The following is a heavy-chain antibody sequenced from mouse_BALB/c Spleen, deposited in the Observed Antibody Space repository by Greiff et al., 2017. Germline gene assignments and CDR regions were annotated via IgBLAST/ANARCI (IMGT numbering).Heavy chain of an antibody. D-gene: IGHD1-2*01. CDR2: INPDSSTI. J-gene: IGHJ4*01. CDR3: ARHYYGFYYAMDY. V-gene: IGHV4-1*02. CDR1: GFDFSRYW. Sequence: EVKLLESGGGLVQPGGSLKLSCAASGFDFSRYWMSWVRQAPGKGLEWIGEINPDSSTINYTPSLKDKFIISRDNAKNTLYLQMSKVRSEDTALYYCARHYYGFYYAMDYWGQGTSVTVSS.